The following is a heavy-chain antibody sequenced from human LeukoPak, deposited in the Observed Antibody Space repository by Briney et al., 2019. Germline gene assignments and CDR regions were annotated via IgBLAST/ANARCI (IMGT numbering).Heavy chain of an antibody. Sequence: PGGSLRLSCAASGFTFSNYWMAWVRQAPGKGPEWVANINLDGSQKYYVDSVKGRFTISRDNAENSLYLQMDSLRAEGTALYYCARKRPNYFDYWGQGTLVTVSS. V-gene: IGHV3-7*01. J-gene: IGHJ4*02. CDR3: ARKRPNYFDY. CDR1: GFTFSNYW. CDR2: INLDGSQK.